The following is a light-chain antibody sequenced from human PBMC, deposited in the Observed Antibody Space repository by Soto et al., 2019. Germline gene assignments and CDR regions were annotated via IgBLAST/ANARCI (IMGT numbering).Light chain of an antibody. J-gene: IGKJ2*01. CDR3: QQYYTSPDT. Sequence: DIVMTQSPDSLAVSLGERATINCKSSQSVLFRSDNKNYLAWYQQRSGQPPKLLIYWASTRESGVPDQFSGSGSGTDFTLAISSLQAEDVAVYYCQQYYTSPDTFGQGTQLEIK. CDR1: QSVLFRSDNKNY. CDR2: WAS. V-gene: IGKV4-1*01.